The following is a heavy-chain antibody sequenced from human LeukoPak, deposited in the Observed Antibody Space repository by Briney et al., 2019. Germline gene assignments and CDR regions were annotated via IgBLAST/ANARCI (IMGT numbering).Heavy chain of an antibody. D-gene: IGHD3-10*01. Sequence: GGSLRLSCAASGFTFSSYWMHWVRQAPGKGLVWVSRITSDGSSTSYADSVKGRFTISRDNAKNTLYLQVNSLRAEDTAVYYCARDGGDDAFDIWGQGTMVAVSS. CDR2: ITSDGSST. J-gene: IGHJ3*02. V-gene: IGHV3-74*01. CDR1: GFTFSSYW. CDR3: ARDGGDDAFDI.